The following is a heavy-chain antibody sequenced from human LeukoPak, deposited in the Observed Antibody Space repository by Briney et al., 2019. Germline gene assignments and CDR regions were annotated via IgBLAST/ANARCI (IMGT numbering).Heavy chain of an antibody. CDR2: IKLDGSEK. J-gene: IGHJ6*02. V-gene: IGHV3-7*03. CDR3: ARDRWAVAATGDYYYYGMDV. D-gene: IGHD6-19*01. CDR1: GFTFSSYG. Sequence: GGSLRLSCAASGFTFSSYGMNWVRQAPGKGLEWVANIKLDGSEKNYVDSVKGRFTISRDNAKNSLYLHMNSLTVEDTAIYYCARDRWAVAATGDYYYYGMDVWGQGTTVTVSS.